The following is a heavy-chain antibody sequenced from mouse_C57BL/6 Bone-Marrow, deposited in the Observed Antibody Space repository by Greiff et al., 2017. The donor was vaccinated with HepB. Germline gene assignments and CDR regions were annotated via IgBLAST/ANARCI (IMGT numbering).Heavy chain of an antibody. J-gene: IGHJ2*01. CDR2: ISSGGSYT. CDR3: ARHGHFDY. V-gene: IGHV5-6*01. CDR1: GFTFSSYG. Sequence: EVQGVESGGDLVKPGGSLKLSCAASGFTFSSYGMSWVRQTPDKRLEWVATISSGGSYTYYPDSVKGRFTISRDNAKNTLYLQMSSLKSEDTAMYYCARHGHFDYWGQGTTLTVSS.